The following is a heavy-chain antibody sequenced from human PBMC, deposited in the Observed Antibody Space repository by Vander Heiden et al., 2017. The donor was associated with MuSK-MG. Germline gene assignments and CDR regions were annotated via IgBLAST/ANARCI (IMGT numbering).Heavy chain of an antibody. V-gene: IGHV3-72*01. D-gene: IGHD4-4*01. CDR2: IRGKADTYTT. CDR3: VRISSDYILDF. CDR1: GFTFSDHY. J-gene: IGHJ4*02. Sequence: EVHLVESGGGLVQPGGSLRLPCAASGFTFSDHYMDWARQAPGKGLEWVGRIRGKADTYTTQYAASVKGRFTISRDDSKNSLYLQMNSLKTEDTAVYYCVRISSDYILDFWGQGTLVTVSS.